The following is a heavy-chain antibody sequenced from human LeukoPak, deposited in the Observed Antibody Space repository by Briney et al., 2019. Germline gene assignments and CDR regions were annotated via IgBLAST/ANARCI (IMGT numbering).Heavy chain of an antibody. V-gene: IGHV1-18*01. D-gene: IGHD3-22*01. CDR1: GYNFTTYD. Sequence: GASVKVSCKASGYNFTTYDINWVRQAPGQGLEWMGWISAHNGNTNYAPNLQGRVTMTTDTSTSTAYMEFLSLRSDDTAVYYCAREGWVNYYFDASSSPYYYYYAMDVWGQGTTVTVSS. CDR3: AREGWVNYYFDASSSPYYYYYAMDV. CDR2: ISAHNGNT. J-gene: IGHJ6*02.